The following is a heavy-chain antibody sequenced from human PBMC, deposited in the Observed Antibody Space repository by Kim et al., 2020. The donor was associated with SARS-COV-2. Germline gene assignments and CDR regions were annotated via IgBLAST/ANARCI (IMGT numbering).Heavy chain of an antibody. CDR1: GFTFDDYA. V-gene: IGHV3-9*01. CDR3: AAGGDYFDY. D-gene: IGHD3-16*01. CDR2: ISWNSGSI. J-gene: IGHJ4*02. Sequence: GGSLRLSCAASGFTFDDYAMHWVRQAPGKGLEWVSGISWNSGSIGYADSVKGRFTISRDNAKNSLYLQMNSLRAEDTALYYCAAGGDYFDYWGQGTLVTVSS.